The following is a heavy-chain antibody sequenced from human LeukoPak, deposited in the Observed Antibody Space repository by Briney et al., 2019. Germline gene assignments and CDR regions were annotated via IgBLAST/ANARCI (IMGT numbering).Heavy chain of an antibody. Sequence: SETLSLTCAVYGGSFSGYYWSWIRQPPGKGLEWIGEINHSGSTNYNPSLKSRVTISVDTSKNQFSLKLSSVPAADTAVYYCARGPHVVVVPAGRTLIVRWFDPWGQGTLVTVSS. CDR1: GGSFSGYY. J-gene: IGHJ5*02. D-gene: IGHD2-2*01. CDR2: INHSGST. V-gene: IGHV4-34*01. CDR3: ARGPHVVVVPAGRTLIVRWFDP.